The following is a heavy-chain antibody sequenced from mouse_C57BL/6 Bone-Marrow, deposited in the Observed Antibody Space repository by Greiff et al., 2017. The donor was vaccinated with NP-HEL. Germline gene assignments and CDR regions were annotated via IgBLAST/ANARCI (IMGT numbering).Heavy chain of an antibody. CDR1: GYTFTDYY. J-gene: IGHJ2*01. D-gene: IGHD2-5*01. V-gene: IGHV1-19*01. CDR3: ASSNYGYFDY. Sequence: QLQQSGPVLVKPGASVKMSCKASGYTFTDYYMNWVKQSHGKSLEWIGVINPYNGGTSYNQKFKGKATLTVDKSSSTAYMELNSLTSEDSAVYYCASSNYGYFDYWGQGTTLTVSS. CDR2: INPYNGGT.